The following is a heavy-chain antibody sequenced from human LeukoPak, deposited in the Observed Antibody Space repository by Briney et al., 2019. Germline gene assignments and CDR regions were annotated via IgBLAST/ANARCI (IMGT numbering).Heavy chain of an antibody. V-gene: IGHV3-23*01. CDR1: GFTFSIYA. CDR3: AKDFSNLYFGMDV. CDR2: ISGGGGST. J-gene: IGHJ6*02. Sequence: GGSLRLSCAASGFTFSIYAMSWVRQAPGKGLEWVSTISGGGGSTYYADSVKGRFTISRDNSKDTLYLQMIILRAEDTAVYYCAKDFSNLYFGMDVWGQGTTVTVSS.